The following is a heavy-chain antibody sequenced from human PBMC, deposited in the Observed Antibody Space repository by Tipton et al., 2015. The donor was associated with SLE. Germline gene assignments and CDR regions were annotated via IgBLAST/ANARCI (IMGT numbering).Heavy chain of an antibody. Sequence: SLRLSCVASGFTVSSNYMSWVRQAPGKGLDWVSVLYSGGSTYYADSVKGRFTISRDSTKNTLYLQMNSLRVEDTAVYYCARVSVAGTFGGDFQVWGQGTLVIVSA. CDR3: ARVSVAGTFGGDFQV. CDR1: GFTVSSNY. D-gene: IGHD3-16*01. V-gene: IGHV3-66*02. J-gene: IGHJ1*01. CDR2: LYSGGST.